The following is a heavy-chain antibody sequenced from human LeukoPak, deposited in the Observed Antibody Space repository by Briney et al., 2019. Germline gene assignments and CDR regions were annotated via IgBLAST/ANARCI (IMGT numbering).Heavy chain of an antibody. D-gene: IGHD1-26*01. Sequence: GGSLRLSCGASGFTFGTYWMHWVRQAPGKGLVWVSGINSDGGTTTYADSVKGRFTISRDNAKNTLYLQMNNLRAEDTAIYYCAKDMFRRVGATARNFDYWGQGTLVTVSS. CDR2: INSDGGTT. V-gene: IGHV3-74*01. CDR1: GFTFGTYW. CDR3: AKDMFRRVGATARNFDY. J-gene: IGHJ4*02.